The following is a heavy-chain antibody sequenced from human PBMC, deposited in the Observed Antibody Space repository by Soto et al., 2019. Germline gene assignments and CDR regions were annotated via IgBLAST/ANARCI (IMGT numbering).Heavy chain of an antibody. Sequence: GGGPRLSRGASWFTFSDASVGRGRQAPATGVEWVCRIKSKSDGGTTEYAAPVRGRFTTSRDDSKNTLYLQMNSLKNEDTAVYYCTTDLWRIAVVVGSTGYFNPWGQGT. D-gene: IGHD2-15*01. CDR2: IKSKSDGGTT. CDR1: WFTFSDAS. CDR3: TTDLWRIAVVVGSTGYFNP. V-gene: IGHV3-15*01. J-gene: IGHJ5*02.